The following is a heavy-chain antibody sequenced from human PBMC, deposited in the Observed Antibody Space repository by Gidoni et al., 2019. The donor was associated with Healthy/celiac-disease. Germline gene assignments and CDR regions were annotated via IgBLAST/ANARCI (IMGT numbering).Heavy chain of an antibody. CDR3: AREPPWRPPQIDY. J-gene: IGHJ4*02. Sequence: QVQLQESGPGLVKPSQTLSLTCTVSGGSISSGSYYWSWIRQPAGKGLEWIGRIYTSGSTNYNPSLKSRVTISVDTSKNQFSLKLSSVTAADTAVYYCAREPPWRPPQIDYWGQGTLVTVSS. D-gene: IGHD5-12*01. CDR1: GGSISSGSYY. V-gene: IGHV4-61*02. CDR2: IYTSGST.